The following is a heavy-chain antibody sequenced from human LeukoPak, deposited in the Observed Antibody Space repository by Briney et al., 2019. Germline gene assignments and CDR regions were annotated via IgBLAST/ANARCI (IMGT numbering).Heavy chain of an antibody. V-gene: IGHV1-2*02. J-gene: IGHJ3*02. D-gene: IGHD2-2*01. CDR1: GYTFTGYY. Sequence: ASVKVSCKASGYTFTGYYMHWVRQAPGQGLEWMRWINPNSGGTNYAQKFQGGVTMTRDTSISTAYMELSRLRSDDTAVYYCARDLVPAAMDAFDIWGQGTMVTVSS. CDR3: ARDLVPAAMDAFDI. CDR2: INPNSGGT.